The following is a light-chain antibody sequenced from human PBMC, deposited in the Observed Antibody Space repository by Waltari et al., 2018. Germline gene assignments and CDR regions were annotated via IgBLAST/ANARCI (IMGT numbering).Light chain of an antibody. CDR1: SSNIRSNS. Sequence: QSVLTQPPSASRPPGQKVTLPRNLNSSNIRSNSVYWYQQLPGTAPKLLIFKNNQRPSGVPDRFSDSKSGTSASLAINGLRSEDEADYYCAAWDDSLSGLVLGGGTKVTVL. CDR2: KNN. V-gene: IGLV1-47*01. CDR3: AAWDDSLSGLV. J-gene: IGLJ3*02.